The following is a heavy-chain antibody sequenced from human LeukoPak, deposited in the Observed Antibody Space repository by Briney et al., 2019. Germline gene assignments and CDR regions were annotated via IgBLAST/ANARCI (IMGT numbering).Heavy chain of an antibody. V-gene: IGHV3-20*04. Sequence: PGGSLRLFCEACGFIFQDFGMSWVRQASGKGLEWVSGLNWNGGITDYADSVKGRFTISRDNAKNSLYLEMHSLRAEDTALYYCARDGGYCSSSTCYTLDYWGQGVLVTVSS. CDR3: ARDGGYCSSSTCYTLDY. J-gene: IGHJ4*02. CDR2: LNWNGGIT. D-gene: IGHD2-2*02. CDR1: GFIFQDFG.